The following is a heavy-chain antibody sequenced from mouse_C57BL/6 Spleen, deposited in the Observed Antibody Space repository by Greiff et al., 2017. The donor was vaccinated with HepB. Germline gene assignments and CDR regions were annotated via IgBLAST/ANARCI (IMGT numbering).Heavy chain of an antibody. V-gene: IGHV5-15*01. D-gene: IGHD1-1*01. CDR3: ARKGDYYGSSYWYFDV. J-gene: IGHJ1*03. CDR1: GFTFSDYG. Sequence: EVKLVESGGGLVQPGGSLKLSCAASGFTFSDYGMAWVRQAPRKGPEWVAFISNLAYSIYYADTVTGRFTISRENAKNNLYLEMSSLRSEDTAMYYCARKGDYYGSSYWYFDVWGTGTTVTVSS. CDR2: ISNLAYSI.